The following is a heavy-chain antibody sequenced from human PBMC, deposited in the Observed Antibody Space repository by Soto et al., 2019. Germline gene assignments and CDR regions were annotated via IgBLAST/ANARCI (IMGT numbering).Heavy chain of an antibody. D-gene: IGHD6-25*01. CDR2: IYYNGST. V-gene: IGHV4-31*03. CDR3: ARYRTSGAWSKFDY. J-gene: IGHJ4*02. Sequence: QVLLQESGPRLMKPSQTLSLTCSVSGLTISSASYYWSWIRQHPGKGLEWVGNIYYNGSTYYGPSLKSRVTLWLDTSKNQFSLRLTSVTAADTAVYYCARYRTSGAWSKFDYWGRGTLVTVSS. CDR1: GLTISSASYY.